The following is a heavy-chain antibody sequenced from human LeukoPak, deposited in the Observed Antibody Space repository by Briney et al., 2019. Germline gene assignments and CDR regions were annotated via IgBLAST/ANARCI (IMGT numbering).Heavy chain of an antibody. D-gene: IGHD3-22*01. CDR2: IANDGGDP. CDR3: AKNSGDSSGFFPSPAEYFQH. CDR1: GFIFSRHW. Sequence: PGGSLRLTCAASGFIFSRHWMHWVRQAPGKGLVWVARIANDGGDPIYADSVRGRFTVSRDNSKNTLYLQMNSLRAEDTAVYYCAKNSGDSSGFFPSPAEYFQHWGQGTLVTVSS. J-gene: IGHJ1*01. V-gene: IGHV3-74*01.